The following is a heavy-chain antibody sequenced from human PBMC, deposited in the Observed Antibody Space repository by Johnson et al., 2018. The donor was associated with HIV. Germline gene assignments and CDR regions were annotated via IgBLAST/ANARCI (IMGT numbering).Heavy chain of an antibody. CDR1: GFTFSIYD. Sequence: VQLVESGGGVVQPGRSLRLSCAASGFTFSIYDMHWVRQTTGKGLEWVSAIGVTSDTYYPGSVKGRFTISRDNAKKSLYLQMNSLRAGDTAVYYCARKGDAFDIWGQGTMVTVSS. V-gene: IGHV3-13*01. J-gene: IGHJ3*02. CDR3: ARKGDAFDI. CDR2: IGVTSDT.